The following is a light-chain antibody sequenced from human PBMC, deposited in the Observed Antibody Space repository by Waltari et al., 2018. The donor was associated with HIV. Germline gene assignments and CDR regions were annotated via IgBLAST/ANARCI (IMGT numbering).Light chain of an antibody. CDR2: GAS. J-gene: IGKJ1*01. CDR1: QTVSSSD. Sequence: EYVLTQSPGTLSLSPGERATLSCRASQTVSSSDLAWYQQKSGQSPRLLIYGASSRATGIPERFSGSGSGTDFTLTISRLEPEDFAVYYCHRHGFSFRTFGQGTKVEIK. CDR3: HRHGFSFRT. V-gene: IGKV3-20*01.